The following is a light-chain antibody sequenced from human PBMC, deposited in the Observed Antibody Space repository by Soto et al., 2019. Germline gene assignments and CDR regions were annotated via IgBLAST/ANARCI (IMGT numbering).Light chain of an antibody. Sequence: QSVLTQPASVSGSPGQSITISCTGISSDVGSYNLVSWYQQHPGKAPKLMIYEVSKRPSGVSNRFSGSKSGNTASLTISGLQADDFADSYSSSYEGITTFVFGTGT. CDR2: EVS. V-gene: IGLV2-23*02. CDR3: SSYEGITTFV. J-gene: IGLJ1*01. CDR1: SSDVGSYNL.